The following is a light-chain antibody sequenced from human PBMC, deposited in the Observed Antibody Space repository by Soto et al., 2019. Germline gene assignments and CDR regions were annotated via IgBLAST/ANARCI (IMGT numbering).Light chain of an antibody. CDR2: NDV. Sequence: SSELTQPPSVSVAPGQTATITCGGNDIGRKSVHWYQQRPGQAPVLLVYNDVDRPSGIPERFSGSNSGNTATLAISRVEAGDEADYYCQVWDRSSDHVVFGGGTKLTVL. CDR3: QVWDRSSDHVV. J-gene: IGLJ2*01. V-gene: IGLV3-21*02. CDR1: DIGRKS.